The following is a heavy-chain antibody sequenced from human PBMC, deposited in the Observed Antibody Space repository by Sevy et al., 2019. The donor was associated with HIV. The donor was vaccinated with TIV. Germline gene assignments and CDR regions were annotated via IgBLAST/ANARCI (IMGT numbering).Heavy chain of an antibody. V-gene: IGHV1-18*01. Sequence: ASVKVSCKASGYTFTSYGISWVRQAPGQGLEWMGWISAYNGNTNYAQKLQGRVTMTTDTSTSTAYMELRSLRSDDTVMYYCARGPNIVMVVAATTDAFDIWGEGTMVSVSS. D-gene: IGHD2-15*01. CDR1: GYTFTSYG. CDR3: ARGPNIVMVVAATTDAFDI. J-gene: IGHJ3*02. CDR2: ISAYNGNT.